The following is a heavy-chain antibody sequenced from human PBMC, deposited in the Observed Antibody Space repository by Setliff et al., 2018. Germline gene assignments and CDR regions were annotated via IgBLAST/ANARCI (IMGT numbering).Heavy chain of an antibody. CDR2: AIPMFGTP. V-gene: IGHV1-69*05. Sequence: ASVKVSCKASGGTFSTYAISWVRQAPGQGLEWMGGAIPMFGTPNYARKFQGRVTIITDESTSTAYMQLSSLTSDDTAVYYCAREGVDTRSSTDYRYYMDVWGKGTTVTVSS. CDR1: GGTFSTYA. D-gene: IGHD5-18*01. CDR3: AREGVDTRSSTDYRYYMDV. J-gene: IGHJ6*03.